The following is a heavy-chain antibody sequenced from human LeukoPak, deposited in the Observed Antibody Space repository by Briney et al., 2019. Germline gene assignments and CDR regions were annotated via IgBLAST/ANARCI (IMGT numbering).Heavy chain of an antibody. CDR3: ARDMTDWWFDP. V-gene: IGHV4-31*03. Sequence: SQTLSLTCTVSGGSISSGGYYWSWIRQHPGKGLEWIGYIYYSGSTHYNPSLKSRVTISVDTSRNQFSLKLSSVTAADTAVYYCARDMTDWWFDPWGQGTLVTVSS. J-gene: IGHJ5*02. CDR1: GGSISSGGYY. D-gene: IGHD3-9*01. CDR2: IYYSGST.